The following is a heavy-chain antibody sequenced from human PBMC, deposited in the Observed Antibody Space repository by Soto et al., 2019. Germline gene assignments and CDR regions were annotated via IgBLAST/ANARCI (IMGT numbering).Heavy chain of an antibody. Sequence: SETLSLTCTVSGGSISSYYWIWIRQPPGKGLEWIGYIYYSGSTNYNPSLKSRVTMSVDTSENQFSLKLSSVTAADTAVYYCARDRLANWFDPWGQGTLVTVSS. CDR2: IYYSGST. V-gene: IGHV4-59*01. CDR3: ARDRLANWFDP. CDR1: GGSISSYY. D-gene: IGHD3-9*01. J-gene: IGHJ5*02.